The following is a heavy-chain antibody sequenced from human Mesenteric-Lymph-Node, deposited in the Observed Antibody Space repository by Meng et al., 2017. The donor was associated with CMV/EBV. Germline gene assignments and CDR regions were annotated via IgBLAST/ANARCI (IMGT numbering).Heavy chain of an antibody. V-gene: IGHV4-59*12. CDR3: ARDRGGYSGYWYFDL. CDR1: GGSISSYY. Sequence: SETLSLTCTVSGGSISSYYWSWIRQPPGKGLEWIGYIYYSGSTYYNPSLKSRVTISVDTSKNQFSLKLSSVTAADTAVYYCARDRGGYSGYWYFDLWGRGTLVTVSS. CDR2: IYYSGST. D-gene: IGHD1-26*01. J-gene: IGHJ2*01.